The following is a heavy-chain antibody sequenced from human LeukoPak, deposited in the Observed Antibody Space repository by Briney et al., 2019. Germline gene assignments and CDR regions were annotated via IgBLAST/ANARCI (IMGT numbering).Heavy chain of an antibody. V-gene: IGHV3-11*04. Sequence: GGSLRLSCAASGFTFSDFYMSWIRQAPGKGLEWVSYISSSGSTIYYADSVKGRFTISRDNAKNSLYLQMNSLRAEDTAVYYCARDYWGPPGYSYGYYMVVWVKGTTVTVSS. CDR2: ISSSGSTI. J-gene: IGHJ6*03. CDR1: GFTFSDFY. CDR3: ARDYWGPPGYSYGYYMVV. D-gene: IGHD5-18*01.